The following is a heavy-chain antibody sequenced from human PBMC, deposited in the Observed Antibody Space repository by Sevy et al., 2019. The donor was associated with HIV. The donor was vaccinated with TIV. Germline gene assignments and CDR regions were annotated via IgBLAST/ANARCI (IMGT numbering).Heavy chain of an antibody. J-gene: IGHJ4*02. CDR1: GFTFSNYW. CDR3: ARSRRAPDY. Sequence: GGSLRLSCVASGFTFSNYWMTWVRQAPGKGLEWVANIKEDGTENYSVDSVKGRFTISRDSAKKSLYLQMNNLTVEDTAVYYCARSRRAPDYWGQGILVTVSS. CDR2: IKEDGTEN. V-gene: IGHV3-7*01.